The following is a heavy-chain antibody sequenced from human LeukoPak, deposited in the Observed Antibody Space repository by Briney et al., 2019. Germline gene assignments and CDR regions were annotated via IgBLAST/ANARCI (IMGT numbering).Heavy chain of an antibody. Sequence: SETLSLTCTVSGGSISSYYWSWIRQPPGKGLEWIGYIYYTGSTNYNPSPKSRVTISVDTSKNQFSLKLNSVTTADTAVYYCTRGAGWLIDYWGQGILVTVSS. V-gene: IGHV4-59*01. J-gene: IGHJ4*02. CDR1: GGSISSYY. CDR3: TRGAGWLIDY. CDR2: IYYTGST. D-gene: IGHD3-16*01.